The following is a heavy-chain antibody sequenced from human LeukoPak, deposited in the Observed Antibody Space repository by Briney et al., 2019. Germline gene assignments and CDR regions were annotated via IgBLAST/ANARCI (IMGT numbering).Heavy chain of an antibody. D-gene: IGHD4-23*01. Sequence: SETLSLTCTVSGGSISSHSWSWIRQPAGKGLEWIGRIFTSGSTYYNPSLKSRVIMSVDTSKNQFSLNLSSVLAADTAVYYCASYAHGMVTNEAFDIWGQGTMVTVSS. CDR1: GGSISSHS. CDR2: IFTSGST. J-gene: IGHJ3*02. V-gene: IGHV4-4*07. CDR3: ASYAHGMVTNEAFDI.